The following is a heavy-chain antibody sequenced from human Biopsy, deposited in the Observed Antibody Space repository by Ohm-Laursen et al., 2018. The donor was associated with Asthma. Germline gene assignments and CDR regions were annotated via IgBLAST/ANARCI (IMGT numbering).Heavy chain of an antibody. CDR2: ILTKFDIT. V-gene: IGHV1-69*04. J-gene: IGHJ4*02. D-gene: IGHD3-22*01. CDR3: ARSYDTDSYPVLVLDY. CDR1: GGMFGNYA. Sequence: GASVKVSCKASGGMFGNYAFSWVRQAPGHGLEWMGTILTKFDITSYAEKFQGRVTITADKSTSTTHMELSRLRSEDTAVYYRARSYDTDSYPVLVLDYWGQGTLVTVSS.